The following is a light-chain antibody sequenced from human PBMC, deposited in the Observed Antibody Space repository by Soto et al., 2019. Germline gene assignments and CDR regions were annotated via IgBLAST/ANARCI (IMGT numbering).Light chain of an antibody. CDR3: QQSYSTTT. J-gene: IGKJ1*01. CDR1: QSISSY. V-gene: IGKV1-39*01. CDR2: DAS. Sequence: DIQMTQSPSSLAASVGDRVTITCRASQSISSYLNWYQQKPGKAPKLLIYDASSLQSGVPSSFSGSGSGTDFTLTIRSLQPEDFATYYCQQSYSTTTCGQGTKVDI.